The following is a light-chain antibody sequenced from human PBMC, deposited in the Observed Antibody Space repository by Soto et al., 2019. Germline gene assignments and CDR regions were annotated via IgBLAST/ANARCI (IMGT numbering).Light chain of an antibody. CDR2: AAS. V-gene: IGKV1-9*01. Sequence: DIQLTHSPSFLSASVLYIVTITFRSSQGISIYLAWYQQKPGKAPKLLIYAASTLQSGVPSRFSGSGSGTEFTLTISSLQPDDFATYYCKQYYSLWKFGPGTKVDIK. CDR3: KQYYSLWK. CDR1: QGISIY. J-gene: IGKJ1*01.